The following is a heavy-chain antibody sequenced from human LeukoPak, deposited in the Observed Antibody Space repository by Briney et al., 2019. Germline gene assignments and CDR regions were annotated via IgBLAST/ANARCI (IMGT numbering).Heavy chain of an antibody. CDR3: AKALGYSSGWYQGDWFDP. D-gene: IGHD6-19*01. J-gene: IGHJ5*02. Sequence: GGSLRLSCAASGFTFSSYGMLWVRQAPGKGLEWVAVISYDGSSKYYADSVKGRFTISRDNSKNTLYLQMNSLRAEDTAVYYCAKALGYSSGWYQGDWFDPWGQGTLVTVSS. V-gene: IGHV3-30*18. CDR1: GFTFSSYG. CDR2: ISYDGSSK.